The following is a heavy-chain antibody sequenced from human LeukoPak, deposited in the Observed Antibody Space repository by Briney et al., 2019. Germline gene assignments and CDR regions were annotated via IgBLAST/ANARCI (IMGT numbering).Heavy chain of an antibody. CDR1: GGSISSGDYY. Sequence: SQTLSLTCTVSGGSISSGDYYWSWIRQPPGKGLEWIGYVHYSGSTNYNPSLKSRVTISVDTSKSQFSLKLSSATAADTAVYYCATGRSIRYFDYWGQGTLLTVSS. V-gene: IGHV4-30-4*01. CDR2: VHYSGST. CDR3: ATGRSIRYFDY. D-gene: IGHD3-9*01. J-gene: IGHJ4*02.